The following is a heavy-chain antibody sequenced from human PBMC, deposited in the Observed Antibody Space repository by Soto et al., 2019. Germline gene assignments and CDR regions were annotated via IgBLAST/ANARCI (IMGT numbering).Heavy chain of an antibody. CDR3: ARAPSTALAIAVDSFDI. CDR1: GGSISGYY. D-gene: IGHD2-15*01. V-gene: IGHV4-59*12. J-gene: IGHJ3*02. CDR2: IYDSGYT. Sequence: QVQLQEAGPGLVKSSETLSLTCTVSGGSISGYYWSWLRQPPGKGLEWIGYIYDSGYTNYNPSLRSRLTTSINASKNQLSLKLPSVTSADSAVYFCARAPSTALAIAVDSFDICGHGTLVIVSS.